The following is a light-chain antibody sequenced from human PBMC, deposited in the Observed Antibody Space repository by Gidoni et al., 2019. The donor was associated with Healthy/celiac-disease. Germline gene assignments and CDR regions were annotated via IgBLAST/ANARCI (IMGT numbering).Light chain of an antibody. J-gene: IGKJ4*01. CDR1: QSVSSY. V-gene: IGKV3-11*01. Sequence: EIVLTQSPATLSLSPWERANLSCRASQSVSSYLAWYQQKPGQAPRLLIYDASNRATGIPARFSGSGSGTDFTLTISSLEPEDFAVYYCQQRSNWLTFGGGTKVEIK. CDR2: DAS. CDR3: QQRSNWLT.